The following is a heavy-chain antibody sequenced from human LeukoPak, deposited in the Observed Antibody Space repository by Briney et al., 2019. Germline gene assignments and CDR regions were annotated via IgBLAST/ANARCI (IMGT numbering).Heavy chain of an antibody. Sequence: PGGSLRLSCIGSGFSFSSHSMNWVRQAPGKGLEWLSYITSTSHTIYYADSVKGRFTISRDNAKNSLFLQMNSLRAEDTAVYYCARKNGLDYWGQGTLVTVSS. CDR3: ARKNGLDY. J-gene: IGHJ4*02. CDR2: ITSTSHTI. V-gene: IGHV3-48*01. CDR1: GFSFSSHS.